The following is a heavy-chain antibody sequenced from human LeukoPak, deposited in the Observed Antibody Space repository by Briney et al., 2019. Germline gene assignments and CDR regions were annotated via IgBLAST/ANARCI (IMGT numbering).Heavy chain of an antibody. CDR2: SSTYNGNT. V-gene: IGHV1-18*01. CDR1: GYIFTSYG. Sequence: ASVKVSCKASGYIFTSYGISWVRQAPGLGLEWMGWSSTYNGNTKYAQKFQGRVTMTTDTSTSTAYMDLRSLPSDDPAVSYCPRGEGGGRGGYGFDPWGQGTLVTVSS. J-gene: IGHJ5*02. D-gene: IGHD3-16*01. CDR3: PRGEGGGRGGYGFDP.